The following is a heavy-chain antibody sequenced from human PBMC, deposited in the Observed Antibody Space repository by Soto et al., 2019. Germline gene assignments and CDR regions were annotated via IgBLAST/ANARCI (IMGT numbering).Heavy chain of an antibody. CDR2: LDPRDSCT. V-gene: IGHV5-10-1*01. CDR3: AGVVVPAAILRRAYYYGMDY. J-gene: IGHJ6*02. CDR1: GYSYNSCW. D-gene: IGHD2-2*02. Sequence: GASLKIPCKGSGYSYNSCWHSGARHLPGKGLVCMGRLDPRDSCTNYSPSLQGHVTIPADKPISTPYLQWRRLKAPDSPMYYCAGVVVPAAILRRAYYYGMDYWGQRTTVTVSS.